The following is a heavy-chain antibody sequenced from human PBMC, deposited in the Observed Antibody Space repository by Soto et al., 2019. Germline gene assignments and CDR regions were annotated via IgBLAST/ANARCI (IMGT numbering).Heavy chain of an antibody. CDR3: ARTCSSTSCRPGH. V-gene: IGHV3-7*01. Sequence: EVQLVESGGGLVQPGGSLRLSCAASGFTFSSYWMSWVRQAPGKGLEWVANIKQDGSEKYYVDSVKGRFTISRDNAKNSLYLQMNSLRAEDTAVYYCARTCSSTSCRPGHWGQGTLVTVSS. J-gene: IGHJ4*02. CDR2: IKQDGSEK. CDR1: GFTFSSYW. D-gene: IGHD2-2*01.